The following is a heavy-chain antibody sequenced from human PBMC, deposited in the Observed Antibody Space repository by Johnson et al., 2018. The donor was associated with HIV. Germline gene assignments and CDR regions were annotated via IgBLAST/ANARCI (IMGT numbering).Heavy chain of an antibody. CDR2: IKNKVKGGTT. CDR1: GFTVADAW. D-gene: IGHD3-16*01. J-gene: IGHJ3*02. V-gene: IGHV3-15*01. CDR3: ATDLYWGTWGKFDFDI. Sequence: EVQLVESGGGLAKPGGSLRLSCVGSGFTVADAWMSWVRQAPGRGLEWVVLIKNKVKGGTTDYASPVNGRFVIPRDDSKNTLYLQMNSLKSEDTAVYYCATDLYWGTWGKFDFDIWGQGTAVTVSS.